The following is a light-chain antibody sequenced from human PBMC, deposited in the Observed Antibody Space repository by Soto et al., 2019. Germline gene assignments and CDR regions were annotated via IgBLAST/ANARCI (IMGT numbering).Light chain of an antibody. V-gene: IGKV1-5*03. CDR3: QQYNSYSPT. CDR1: QSISTW. J-gene: IGKJ1*01. CDR2: KAS. Sequence: GDRVTITCRASQSISTWLAWYQQEPGKAPKLLIHKASSLQSGVPSRFSGSGSGTDFTLTISNLHPDDFATYYCQQYNSYSPTFGQGTRVEIK.